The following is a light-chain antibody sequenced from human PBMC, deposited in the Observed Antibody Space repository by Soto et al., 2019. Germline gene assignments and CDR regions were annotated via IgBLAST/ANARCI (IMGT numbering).Light chain of an antibody. CDR2: DVS. Sequence: QSALTQPRSVSGSPGQSVTISCTGTSSDVGAYNYVSWYQQHPGKVPKLMLYDVSGRPSGVPDRFSGSKSGNTASLTISGRQADDEADYYCCSYAGSYTVVFGGGTKLTVL. CDR3: CSYAGSYTVV. V-gene: IGLV2-11*01. CDR1: SSDVGAYNY. J-gene: IGLJ3*02.